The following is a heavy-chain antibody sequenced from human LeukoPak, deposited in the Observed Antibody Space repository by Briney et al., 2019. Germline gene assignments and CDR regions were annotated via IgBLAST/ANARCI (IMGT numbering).Heavy chain of an antibody. CDR3: AREYGSAIKDVFDI. Sequence: SETLSLTCTVSGGSISSGDYYWSWIRQPPGKGLEWIGYIYYSGSTYYNPSLKSRVTISVDTSKNQFSLKLSSVTAADTAVYYCAREYGSAIKDVFDIWGQGTMVTVSS. CDR2: IYYSGST. D-gene: IGHD2-15*01. CDR1: GGSISSGDYY. J-gene: IGHJ3*02. V-gene: IGHV4-30-4*08.